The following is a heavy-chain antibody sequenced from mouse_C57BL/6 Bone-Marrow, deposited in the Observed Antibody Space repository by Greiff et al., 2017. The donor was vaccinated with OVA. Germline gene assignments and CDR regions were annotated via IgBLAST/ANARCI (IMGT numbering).Heavy chain of an antibody. Sequence: QVQLQQSGPGLVQPSPRLSITCTVSGFSLTSYGVHRVRQSPGKGLEWLGVIWSDGSKDYNAAFKSRVSSSKDNTKSQVFFKKNSLRADDKDIYYCARLVRSYATYWGQGNLVTVS. V-gene: IGHV2-2*01. CDR3: ARLVRSYATY. J-gene: IGHJ3*01. CDR1: GFSLTSYG. D-gene: IGHD1-1*01. CDR2: IWSDGSK.